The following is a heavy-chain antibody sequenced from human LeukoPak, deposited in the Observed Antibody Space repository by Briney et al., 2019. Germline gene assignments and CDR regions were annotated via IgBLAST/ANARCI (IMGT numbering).Heavy chain of an antibody. D-gene: IGHD3-22*01. J-gene: IGHJ3*02. CDR3: ARGSGNYYDSSGQWAI. V-gene: IGHV3-21*01. CDR2: ISSSSGYI. Sequence: GGSLRLSCAASGFTFSSYSMNWVRQAPGKGLEWVSSISSSSGYIYYADSVKGRFTISRDNAKNSLYLQMNSLRAEDTAVYYCARGSGNYYDSSGQWAIWGQGTMVTVSS. CDR1: GFTFSSYS.